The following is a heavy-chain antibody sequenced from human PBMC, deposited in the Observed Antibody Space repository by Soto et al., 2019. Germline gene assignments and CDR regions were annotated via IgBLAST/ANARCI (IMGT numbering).Heavy chain of an antibody. J-gene: IGHJ3*02. CDR2: IKQDGSVT. CDR1: GFGFGTYW. CDR3: ARDGGYCSPTCYDALDI. Sequence: EVPLVESGGGLVQPGGSLRLSCAASGFGFGTYWMYWVRQAPGKGLEWVANIKQDGSVTNYMDSVRGRFTISRDNAQNLLYLQMSCLRAEGTALYYCARDGGYCSPTCYDALDIWGQGTMVTVSS. D-gene: IGHD2-2*03. V-gene: IGHV3-7*01.